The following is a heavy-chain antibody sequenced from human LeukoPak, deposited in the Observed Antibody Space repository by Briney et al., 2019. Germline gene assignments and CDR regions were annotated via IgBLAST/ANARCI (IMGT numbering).Heavy chain of an antibody. Sequence: PGGSLRLSCAASGFTFSSYAMSWVRQAPGKGLEWVSAISGSGGSTYYADSVKGRFTTSRDKAENTVYLEMNSLRADDTAVYCCARIPGGSGSQYDYWGQGTLVSVSS. V-gene: IGHV3-23*01. CDR3: ARIPGGSGSQYDY. D-gene: IGHD3-10*01. CDR2: ISGSGGST. J-gene: IGHJ4*02. CDR1: GFTFSSYA.